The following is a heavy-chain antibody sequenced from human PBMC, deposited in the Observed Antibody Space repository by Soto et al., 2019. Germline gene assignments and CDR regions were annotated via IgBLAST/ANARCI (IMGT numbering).Heavy chain of an antibody. D-gene: IGHD4-17*01. J-gene: IGHJ5*02. CDR2: ISGSGSST. CDR1: GSTFSDYY. CDR3: ARDDDYGGTNNWFDP. Sequence: QVQLVESGGDFVKPGGSLRLSCAASGSTFSDYYMSWIRQAPGKGLECISYISGSGSSTYYADSVKGRFTVSRDNAKNSLYLQMNSLRAEDTAVYYCARDDDYGGTNNWFDPWGQGTLVTVSS. V-gene: IGHV3-11*01.